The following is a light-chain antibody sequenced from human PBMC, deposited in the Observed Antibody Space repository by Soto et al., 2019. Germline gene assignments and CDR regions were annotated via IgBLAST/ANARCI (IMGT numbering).Light chain of an antibody. CDR2: DAS. CDR1: QSVSSSF. J-gene: IGKJ1*01. V-gene: IGKV3D-20*02. CDR3: QQRNNWPLT. Sequence: PGERATLSCRASQSVSSSFLAWYQQKPGQAPRLLIYDASNRATGIPARFSGSGSGTDFTLTISSLEPEDFAVYYCQQRNNWPLTFGQGTKVDIK.